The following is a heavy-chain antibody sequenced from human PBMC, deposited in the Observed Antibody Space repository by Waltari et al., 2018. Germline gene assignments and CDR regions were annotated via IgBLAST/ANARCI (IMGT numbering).Heavy chain of an antibody. D-gene: IGHD3-16*02. Sequence: QVQLVQSGGGVVQPGRSLRLSCAASGLTFSSYGMHWVRQAPGKGLEWLAVISYDGSKRDHAESVKGRFTSSRDNSKNTLYLQMNSLRVEDTAVYYCAKDRDRWDNTYYFDYWGQGTLVTVSS. CDR2: ISYDGSKR. J-gene: IGHJ4*02. CDR3: AKDRDRWDNTYYFDY. V-gene: IGHV3-33*06. CDR1: GLTFSSYG.